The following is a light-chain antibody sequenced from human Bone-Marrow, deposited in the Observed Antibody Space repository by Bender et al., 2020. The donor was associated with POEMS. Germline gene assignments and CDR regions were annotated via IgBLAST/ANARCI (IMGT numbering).Light chain of an antibody. CDR3: QSYGSRDLV. Sequence: NFMLTQPHSVSESPGKTVTISCTRSTGSIASNFVQWYQQRPGSAPTTVIYEDNQRPSGVADRFSGSIDSSSNSASLTISGLKTEDEADYYCQSYGSRDLVFGGGTKLTVL. CDR1: TGSIASNF. J-gene: IGLJ3*02. V-gene: IGLV6-57*04. CDR2: EDN.